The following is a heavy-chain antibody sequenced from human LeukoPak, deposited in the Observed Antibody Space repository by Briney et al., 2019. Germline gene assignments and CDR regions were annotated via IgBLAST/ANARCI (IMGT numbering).Heavy chain of an antibody. Sequence: PGGSLRLSCAASRFTFSSYGMRWVRQAPGKGLEWVAYIHYDGSNEQYADSVKGRFSISRDSSKNILYLQMNSLRAEDTAVYYCAKGPRGYDILTGYYGGLDYWGQGTLVTVSS. CDR1: RFTFSSYG. J-gene: IGHJ4*02. V-gene: IGHV3-30*02. D-gene: IGHD3-9*01. CDR3: AKGPRGYDILTGYYGGLDY. CDR2: IHYDGSNE.